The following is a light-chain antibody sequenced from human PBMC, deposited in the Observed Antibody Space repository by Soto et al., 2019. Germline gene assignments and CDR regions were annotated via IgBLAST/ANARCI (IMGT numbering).Light chain of an antibody. CDR2: DVS. CDR3: TSYTSDSTYV. Sequence: QSVLTQPASVSGSPGQSITISCTGNSTDVGRYNYVSWYQQHPGKAPKLMVYDVSNRPSWVSNRFSGSKSGITASLTISWLRAEDEADYYCTSYTSDSTYVFGTGTKVTVL. V-gene: IGLV2-14*01. J-gene: IGLJ1*01. CDR1: STDVGRYNY.